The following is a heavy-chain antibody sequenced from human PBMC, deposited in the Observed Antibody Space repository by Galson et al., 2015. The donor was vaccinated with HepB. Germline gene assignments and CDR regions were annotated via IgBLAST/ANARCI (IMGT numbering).Heavy chain of an antibody. V-gene: IGHV3-21*01. CDR2: ISSSRSSI. CDR1: GFTFSSYS. CDR3: ARGGSYSSLDY. J-gene: IGHJ4*02. Sequence: SLRLSCAASGFTFSSYSMNWVRQAPGKGLEWVSSISSSRSSIYYADSVKGRFTISRDNAKNSLHPQMNSLRAEDTAVYYCARGGSYSSLDYWGQGTLVTVSS. D-gene: IGHD6-13*01.